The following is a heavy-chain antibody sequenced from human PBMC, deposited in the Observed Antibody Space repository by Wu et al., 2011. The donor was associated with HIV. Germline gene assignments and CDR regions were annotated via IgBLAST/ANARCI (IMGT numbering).Heavy chain of an antibody. CDR3: AREQLERQIDF. Sequence: QVQLVQSGAEVKKPGASVKVSCKASGYTFTTYGITWVRQAPGQGLEWMGWISPYNGDTNYAQNLQGRVTMTTDTSTSTAYMELRSLTSDDTAVYYCAREQLERQIDFWGQGTLVDRLL. CDR1: GYTFTTYG. J-gene: IGHJ4*02. CDR2: ISPYNGDT. V-gene: IGHV1-18*01. D-gene: IGHD1-1*01.